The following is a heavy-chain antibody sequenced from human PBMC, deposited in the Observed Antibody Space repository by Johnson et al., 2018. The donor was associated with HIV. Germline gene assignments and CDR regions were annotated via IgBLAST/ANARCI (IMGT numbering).Heavy chain of an antibody. J-gene: IGHJ3*02. D-gene: IGHD2-15*01. CDR1: GFTFSSYW. CDR3: ASGYCSGGSCYSEYAVDI. CDR2: INTDGSST. V-gene: IGHV3-74*01. Sequence: VQLVESGGGLVQPGGSLRLSCAASGFTFSSYWMHWVRQAPGKGLVWVSRINTDGSSTTYADSVKGRFTISRDNAKNTLYLQMNSLRAEDTAVYYCASGYCSGGSCYSEYAVDIWGQGTMVTVSS.